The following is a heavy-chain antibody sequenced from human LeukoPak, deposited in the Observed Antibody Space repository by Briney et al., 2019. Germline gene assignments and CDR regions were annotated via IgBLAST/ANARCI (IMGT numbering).Heavy chain of an antibody. CDR3: ARGYGDYALPFDP. Sequence: SETLSLTCTVSGGSVSNYYWSWIRQPPGKGLEWIGSIYHSGSTNYNPSLKSRVTISVDTSKNQFSLKLSSVTAADTAVYYCARGYGDYALPFDPWGQGTLVTVSS. CDR2: IYHSGST. D-gene: IGHD4-17*01. V-gene: IGHV4-59*08. CDR1: GGSVSNYY. J-gene: IGHJ5*02.